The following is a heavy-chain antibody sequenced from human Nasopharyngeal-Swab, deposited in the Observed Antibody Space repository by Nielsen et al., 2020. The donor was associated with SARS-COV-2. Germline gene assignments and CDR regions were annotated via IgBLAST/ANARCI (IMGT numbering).Heavy chain of an antibody. J-gene: IGHJ3*02. Sequence: WIRQPPGKGLEWVAVISYDGSNKYYADSVKGRITISRDNSKNTLYLQMNSLRAEDTAVYYCAKLDMVRGVIITSYAFDIWGQGTMVTVSS. CDR3: AKLDMVRGVIITSYAFDI. D-gene: IGHD3-10*01. V-gene: IGHV3-30*18. CDR2: ISYDGSNK.